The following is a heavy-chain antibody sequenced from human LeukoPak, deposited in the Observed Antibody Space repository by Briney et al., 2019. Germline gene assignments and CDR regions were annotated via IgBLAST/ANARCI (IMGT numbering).Heavy chain of an antibody. J-gene: IGHJ4*02. CDR3: ARGAPSDF. V-gene: IGHV4-4*07. CDR1: GGSIGTGSISSYY. CDR2: IYTSGTT. Sequence: SETLSLTCTVSGGSIGTGSISSYYWSWVRQPAGKGLEWIGRIYTSGTTNYNPSLKSRVTMSVDTSKNQFSLKVNSVTAADTAVYYCARGAPSDFWGQGTLVTVSS.